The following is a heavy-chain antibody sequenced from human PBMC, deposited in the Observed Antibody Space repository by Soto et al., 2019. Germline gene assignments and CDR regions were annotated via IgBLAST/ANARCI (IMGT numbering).Heavy chain of an antibody. Sequence: EVQLVESGGGLVQPGGSLRLSCAASGFTFSSYDMQWVRQATGKGLEWVSAIGTGGDTYYPGSVKGRFTISRENAKNSLYLQMNSLRAGDTAVYYCARSPPGGYHYYYGMDVWGQGTTVTVSS. CDR1: GFTFSSYD. J-gene: IGHJ6*02. V-gene: IGHV3-13*04. D-gene: IGHD3-22*01. CDR2: IGTGGDT. CDR3: ARSPPGGYHYYYGMDV.